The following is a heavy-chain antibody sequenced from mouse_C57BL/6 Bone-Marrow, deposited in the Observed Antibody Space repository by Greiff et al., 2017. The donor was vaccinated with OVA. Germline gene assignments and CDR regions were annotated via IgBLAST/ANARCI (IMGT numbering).Heavy chain of an antibody. D-gene: IGHD2-3*01. Sequence: VQLQQSGPELVKPGASVKISCKASGYAFSSSWMNWVKQRPGKGLEWIGRIYPGDGDTNYNGTFKGKATLPADKSSSPAYMQLSSLTSEDSAVYFCARHGDGYYASYFDHWGQGTTLTVSS. CDR2: IYPGDGDT. CDR3: ARHGDGYYASYFDH. CDR1: GYAFSSSW. J-gene: IGHJ2*01. V-gene: IGHV1-82*01.